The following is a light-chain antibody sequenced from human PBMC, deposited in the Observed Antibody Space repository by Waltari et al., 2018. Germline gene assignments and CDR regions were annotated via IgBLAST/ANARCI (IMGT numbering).Light chain of an antibody. J-gene: IGLJ2*01. Sequence: QSALTQPASVSGSPGQSITISCTGTSSNIGSYNLVSWYQQHPGKAPKLMIYEVSTRPSGVSNRFSGSKSGNTASLTISGLQAEDEADYYCCSYGGRNTNVVFGGGTKLTVL. V-gene: IGLV2-23*02. CDR3: CSYGGRNTNVV. CDR2: EVS. CDR1: SSNIGSYNL.